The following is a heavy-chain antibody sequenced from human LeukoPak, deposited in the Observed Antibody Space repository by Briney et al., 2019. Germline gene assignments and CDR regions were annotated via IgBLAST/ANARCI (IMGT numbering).Heavy chain of an antibody. V-gene: IGHV1-24*01. Sequence: ASVKVSCKVSGYTLTELSMHWVRQAPGKGLEWMGGFDPEDGETIYAQKFQGRVTMTEDTSTDTAYMGLSSLRSEDTAVYYCATSLWSTSCYKDFDYWGQGTLATVSS. CDR3: ATSLWSTSCYKDFDY. CDR1: GYTLTELS. J-gene: IGHJ4*02. CDR2: FDPEDGET. D-gene: IGHD2-2*01.